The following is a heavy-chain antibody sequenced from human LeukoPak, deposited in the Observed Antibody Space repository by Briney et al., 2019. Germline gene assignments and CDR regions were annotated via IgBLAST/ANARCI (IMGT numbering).Heavy chain of an antibody. Sequence: SQTLSLTCTVSSDSISSGDYYWSWIRQPAGTGLEFIGYINKKGGTFYNPPLKSRVSISIDTSKNQFSLKLASVTAADTAVYFCAREHKSYGDYPYYFDSWGQGTLVTVSS. CDR3: AREHKSYGDYPYYFDS. D-gene: IGHD4-17*01. CDR1: SDSISSGDYY. V-gene: IGHV4-30-4*01. J-gene: IGHJ4*02. CDR2: INKKGGT.